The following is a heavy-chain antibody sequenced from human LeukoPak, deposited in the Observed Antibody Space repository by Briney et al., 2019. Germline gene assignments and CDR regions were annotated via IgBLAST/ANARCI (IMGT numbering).Heavy chain of an antibody. D-gene: IGHD2-2*01. Sequence: GSLRLSCATSGFTFNDYWMNWIRQPPGKGLEWIGEINHSGSTNYNPSLKSRVTISVDTSKNQFSLKLSSVTAADTAVYYCARRIGYCSSTSCFLAFDIWGQGTMVTVSS. CDR3: ARRIGYCSSTSCFLAFDI. CDR1: GFTFNDYW. CDR2: INHSGST. V-gene: IGHV4-34*01. J-gene: IGHJ3*02.